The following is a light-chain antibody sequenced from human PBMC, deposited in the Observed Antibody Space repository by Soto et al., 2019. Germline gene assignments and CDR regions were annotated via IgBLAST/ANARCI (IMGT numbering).Light chain of an antibody. Sequence: EIVMTQSPATLSVSPGERATLSCRASQRVSRNLAWYQQKPGQAPRLLIYDASTRATGIPDRFSGSGSGTDFTLTISRLEPEDFAVYYCQQYGSFTWTFGQGTKVDI. J-gene: IGKJ1*01. CDR1: QRVSRN. CDR3: QQYGSFTWT. CDR2: DAS. V-gene: IGKV3-15*01.